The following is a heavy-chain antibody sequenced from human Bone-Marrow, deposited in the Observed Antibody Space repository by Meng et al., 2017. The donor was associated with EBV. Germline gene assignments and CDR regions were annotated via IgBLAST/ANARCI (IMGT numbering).Heavy chain of an antibody. D-gene: IGHD3-16*01. Sequence: LVKLGCFLRLSCSAFGFTFSDYYMSWIRQAQGKGLEWVSKISRGGTSVYYADSVKGRFTVSRDNAKNSLYLQMIGLSGADTAVYFCVRGRMGYVTSWSDSWGQGTLVTVSS. CDR3: VRGRMGYVTSWSDS. J-gene: IGHJ5*01. V-gene: IGHV3-11*01. CDR2: ISRGGTSV. CDR1: GFTFSDYY.